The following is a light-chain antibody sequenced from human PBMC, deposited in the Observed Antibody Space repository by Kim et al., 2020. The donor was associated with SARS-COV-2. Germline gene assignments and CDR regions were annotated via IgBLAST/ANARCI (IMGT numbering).Light chain of an antibody. J-gene: IGLJ2*01. CDR1: ELGDKN. Sequence: SYELTQPPSVSVSPGQTAIITCSGNELGDKNVCCYQQKAGQSPVLVIYEDRKRPSGIPERFSGSNSGNTAPLTISGPQAMDEAAYYCRAGDSRTGDFGGG. CDR2: EDR. CDR3: RAGDSRTGD. V-gene: IGLV3-1*01.